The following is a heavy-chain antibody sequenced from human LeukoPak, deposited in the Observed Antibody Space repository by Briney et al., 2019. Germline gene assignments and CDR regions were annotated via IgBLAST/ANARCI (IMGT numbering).Heavy chain of an antibody. V-gene: IGHV4-39*02. D-gene: IGHD2-2*01. J-gene: IGHJ5*02. CDR2: MYYSGST. Sequence: SETLSLTCTVSGDSISGSSYYWGWIRQPPGKGLEWIGSMYYSGSTYYNPSLKSRVTISVDTSKNQFSLKLSSVTAADTAVYYCARESGYCSSTSCQNPPWGQGTLVTVSS. CDR3: ARESGYCSSTSCQNPP. CDR1: GDSISGSSYY.